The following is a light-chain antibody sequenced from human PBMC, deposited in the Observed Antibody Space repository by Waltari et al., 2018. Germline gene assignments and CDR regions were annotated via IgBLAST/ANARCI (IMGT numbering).Light chain of an antibody. J-gene: IGKJ4*01. CDR1: QSVSTPF. V-gene: IGKV3-20*01. Sequence: VLTQSPDTLSLSPGERATLSCRASQSVSTPFFLWYQQKPGQAPRLLIFATSSRATGTPNRFSGGGSGTVFPPTISSLEPEDFAVYYCQQDGTLPATFGGGTKVEIK. CDR3: QQDGTLPAT. CDR2: ATS.